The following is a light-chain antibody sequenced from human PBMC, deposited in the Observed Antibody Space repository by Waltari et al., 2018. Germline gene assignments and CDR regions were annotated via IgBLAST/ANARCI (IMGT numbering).Light chain of an antibody. CDR1: SLRRYY. Sequence: SSDLTQDPSLSVALGQTVRITCQGDSLRRYYASWYQQRPGQAPILVLYGPDNRPSGIPDRFSGSTSGNTASLTITGAQAEDEADYYCHSRETFSTRLFSGGTRLTV. V-gene: IGLV3-19*01. CDR3: HSRETFSTRL. CDR2: GPD. J-gene: IGLJ2*01.